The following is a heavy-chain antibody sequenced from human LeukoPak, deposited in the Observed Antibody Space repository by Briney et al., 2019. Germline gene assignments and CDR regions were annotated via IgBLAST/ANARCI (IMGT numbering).Heavy chain of an antibody. J-gene: IGHJ5*02. Sequence: PGGSLRLSCAASGFTFSGSAIHWVRQASGKGLEWVGRIRNKANSYATAYAASVKGRFTISRDDSKNTAYLQMNSLRAEDTAVYYCAKPIAAAINNWFDPWGQGTLVTVSS. CDR2: IRNKANSYAT. V-gene: IGHV3-73*01. CDR3: AKPIAAAINNWFDP. CDR1: GFTFSGSA. D-gene: IGHD6-13*01.